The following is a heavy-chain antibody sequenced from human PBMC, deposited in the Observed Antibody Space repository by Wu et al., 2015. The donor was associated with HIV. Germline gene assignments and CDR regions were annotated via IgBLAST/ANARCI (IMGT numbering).Heavy chain of an antibody. CDR1: GYTFTSYG. V-gene: IGHV1-2*02. J-gene: IGHJ4*02. D-gene: IGHD1-26*01. CDR2: INPNTGGI. Sequence: QVQLVQSGAEVKKPGASVKVSCKASGYTFTSYGISWVRQAPGQGLEWMGWINPNTGGILYAQKFQGRVTMTRDTSISTVYLELTSLTSDDTAIYFCARESSGPYYGTYWGQGTLVTVSS. CDR3: ARESSGPYYGTY.